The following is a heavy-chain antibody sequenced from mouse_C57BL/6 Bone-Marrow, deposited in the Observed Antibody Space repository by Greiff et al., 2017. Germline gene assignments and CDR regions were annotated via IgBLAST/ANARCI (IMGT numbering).Heavy chain of an antibody. V-gene: IGHV2-2*01. CDR1: GFSLTSYG. D-gene: IGHD1-1*01. Sequence: QVQLKESGPGLVQPSQSLSITCTVSGFSLTSYGVHWVRQSPGKGLEWLGVIWSGGSTDYNAAFISRLSISKDNSKSQVFFKMNSLQADDTAIYYCARRDYYGYWYFDVWGTGTTVTVSS. CDR2: IWSGGST. J-gene: IGHJ1*03. CDR3: ARRDYYGYWYFDV.